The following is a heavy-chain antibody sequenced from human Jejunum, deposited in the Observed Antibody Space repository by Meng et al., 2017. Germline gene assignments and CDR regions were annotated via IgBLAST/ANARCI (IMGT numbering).Heavy chain of an antibody. CDR1: GFTFSDYE. J-gene: IGHJ5*01. V-gene: IGHV3-48*03. CDR2: ISRIGSI. D-gene: IGHD4-23*01. CDR3: ARADYGGSSVHWIDS. Sequence: GESLKISCAASGFTFSDYEMNWVRQAPGKGLEWISYISRIGSIYYTDSVRGRFTISRDDAKNSLYLQMDSLRGDDTAVYYCARADYGGSSVHWIDSWGPGTPVTVSS.